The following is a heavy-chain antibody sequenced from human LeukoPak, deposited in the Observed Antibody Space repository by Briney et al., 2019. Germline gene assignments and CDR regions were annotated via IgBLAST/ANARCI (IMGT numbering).Heavy chain of an antibody. V-gene: IGHV3-15*01. CDR2: IKSKTDGGTT. J-gene: IGHJ4*02. CDR3: TTDIIRWSYYDSSGYYEYYFDY. Sequence: PGGSLRLSCAASGFTFSNAWMSWVRQAPGKGLEWVGRIKSKTDGGTTDYAAPVKGRFTISRDDSKNTLYLQMNSLKTEDTAGYYCTTDIIRWSYYDSSGYYEYYFDYWGQGTLVTVSS. CDR1: GFTFSNAW. D-gene: IGHD3-22*01.